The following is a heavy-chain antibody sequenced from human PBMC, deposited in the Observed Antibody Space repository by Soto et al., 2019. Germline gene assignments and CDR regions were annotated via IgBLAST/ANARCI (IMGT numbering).Heavy chain of an antibody. V-gene: IGHV3-15*07. D-gene: IGHD3-3*01. CDR3: TTDNFDITIFGVVPYFDY. J-gene: IGHJ4*02. CDR1: GFTFSNAW. Sequence: ESVGGLVKPGGSLRLSCAASGFTFSNAWMNWVRQAPGKGLEWVGRIKSKTDGGTTDYAAPVKGRFTISRDDSKNTLYLQMNSLKTEDTAVYYCTTDNFDITIFGVVPYFDYWGQGTLVTVSS. CDR2: IKSKTDGGTT.